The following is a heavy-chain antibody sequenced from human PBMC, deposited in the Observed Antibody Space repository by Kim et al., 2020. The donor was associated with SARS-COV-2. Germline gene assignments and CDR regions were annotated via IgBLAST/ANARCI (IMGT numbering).Heavy chain of an antibody. Sequence: SETLSLTCTVSGGFLSNHYWSWIRQPPGKGLEWIGYIYYTGSANYNPSLNSRVILSVDMSNNQVSLRLTSVTAADTAVYYCASLDYGDYGTDYWGQGTLV. CDR3: ASLDYGDYGTDY. V-gene: IGHV4-59*08. CDR2: IYYTGSA. D-gene: IGHD4-17*01. CDR1: GGFLSNHY. J-gene: IGHJ4*02.